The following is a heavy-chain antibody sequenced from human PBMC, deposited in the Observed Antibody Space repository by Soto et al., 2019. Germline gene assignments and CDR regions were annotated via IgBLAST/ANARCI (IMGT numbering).Heavy chain of an antibody. Sequence: WGSLRLSCVGFGFTFSTYDIHWCRQNFLKGLEWVSSIGTDDDTYYLDSVRGRFTISREDAKNSLYLQMDSLRAGDTAVYYCARAYYDNSGYPLGGMDVWGQGTMVTVSS. CDR3: ARAYYDNSGYPLGGMDV. D-gene: IGHD3-22*01. CDR1: GFTFSTYD. V-gene: IGHV3-13*01. CDR2: IGTDDDT. J-gene: IGHJ6*02.